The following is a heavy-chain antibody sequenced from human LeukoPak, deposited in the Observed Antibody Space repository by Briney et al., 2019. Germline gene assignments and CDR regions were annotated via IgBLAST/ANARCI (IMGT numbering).Heavy chain of an antibody. D-gene: IGHD3-10*01. V-gene: IGHV4-59*12. J-gene: IGHJ5*02. CDR1: GGSISSYY. CDR2: IYYSGST. CDR3: ARDGNFYYYGSGSPFGP. Sequence: SETLSLTCTVSGGSISSYYWSWIRQPPGKGLEWIGYIYYSGSTYYNPSLKSRVTISVDTSKNQFSLKLSSVTAADTAVYYCARDGNFYYYGSGSPFGPWGQGTLVTVSS.